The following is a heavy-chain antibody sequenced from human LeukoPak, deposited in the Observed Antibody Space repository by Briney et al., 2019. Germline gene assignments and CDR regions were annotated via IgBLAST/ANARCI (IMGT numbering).Heavy chain of an antibody. CDR1: GGSFSGYY. CDR3: ARESYYDSSGYSHDAFDI. V-gene: IGHV4-34*01. J-gene: IGHJ3*02. Sequence: PSETLSLTCAVYGGSFSGYYWSWIRQPPGKGLEWIGEINHSGSTNYNSSLKSRVTISVDTSKNQFSLKLNSVTAADTAVYYCARESYYDSSGYSHDAFDIWGQGTMVTVSS. CDR2: INHSGST. D-gene: IGHD3-22*01.